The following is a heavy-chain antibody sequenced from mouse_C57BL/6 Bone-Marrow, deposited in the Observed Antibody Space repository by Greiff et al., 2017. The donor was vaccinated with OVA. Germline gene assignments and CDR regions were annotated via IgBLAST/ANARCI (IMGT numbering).Heavy chain of an antibody. J-gene: IGHJ1*03. Sequence: EVQLVESGGGLVQSGRSLRLSCATSGFTFSDFYMEWVRQAPGKGLEWIAASRNKANDYTTEYSASVKGRFIVSRDTSQSILYLQMNALRAEDTAIYYCARDAFGNYPDWYFDVWGTGTTVTVSS. CDR3: ARDAFGNYPDWYFDV. CDR1: GFTFSDFY. V-gene: IGHV7-1*01. CDR2: SRNKANDYTT. D-gene: IGHD2-1*01.